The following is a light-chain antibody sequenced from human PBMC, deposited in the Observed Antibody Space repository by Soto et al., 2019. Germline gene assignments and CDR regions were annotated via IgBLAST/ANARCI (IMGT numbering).Light chain of an antibody. Sequence: DIQMSHGGSSLSASVGDRVTITWRASQSISSYLNWYQQKPGKAPKLLIYAASSLQSGVPSRFSGSGSGTDFTLTISSLQPEDFATYYCQQSYSTPPFTFGPGTKVD. CDR3: QQSYSTPPFT. J-gene: IGKJ3*01. V-gene: IGKV1-39*01. CDR1: QSISSY. CDR2: AAS.